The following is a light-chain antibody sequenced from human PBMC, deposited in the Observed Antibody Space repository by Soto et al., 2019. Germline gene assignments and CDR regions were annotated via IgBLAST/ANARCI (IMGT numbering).Light chain of an antibody. Sequence: EIVMTQSPATLSVSPGERATLSCRASQSVSSNLGWYQQKPGQAPRLLIYGASTRATGIPARFSGSGSGTEFTLTISSLQSEDFAVYYCQQYNNWPPGLTFGGGTKVDIK. J-gene: IGKJ4*01. CDR2: GAS. V-gene: IGKV3-15*01. CDR1: QSVSSN. CDR3: QQYNNWPPGLT.